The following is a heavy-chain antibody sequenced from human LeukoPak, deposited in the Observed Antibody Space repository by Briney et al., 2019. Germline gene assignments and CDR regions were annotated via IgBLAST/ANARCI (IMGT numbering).Heavy chain of an antibody. CDR3: ARSSYYDILTGYYNFDY. CDR1: GGSISSYY. D-gene: IGHD3-9*01. Sequence: SETLSLTCTVSGGSISSYYWSWIRQPPGKGLEWIGYIYYSGSTNYNPSLKSRVTISVDTSKNQFSLKLSSVTAADTAVYYCARSSYYDILTGYYNFDYWAREPWSPSPQ. V-gene: IGHV4-59*01. CDR2: IYYSGST. J-gene: IGHJ4*02.